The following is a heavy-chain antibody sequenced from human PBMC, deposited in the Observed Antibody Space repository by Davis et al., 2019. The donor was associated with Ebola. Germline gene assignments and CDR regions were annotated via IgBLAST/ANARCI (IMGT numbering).Heavy chain of an antibody. J-gene: IGHJ4*02. CDR3: ARQRRDGYSDFDY. CDR2: IYYSGST. Sequence: SETLSLTCTVSGGSISRYYWSWIRQPPGKGLEWIGYIYYSGSTNYNPSLKSRVTISVDTSKNQFSLKLSSVTAADTAVYYCARQRRDGYSDFDYWGLGTLVTVSS. D-gene: IGHD5-24*01. CDR1: GGSISRYY. V-gene: IGHV4-59*01.